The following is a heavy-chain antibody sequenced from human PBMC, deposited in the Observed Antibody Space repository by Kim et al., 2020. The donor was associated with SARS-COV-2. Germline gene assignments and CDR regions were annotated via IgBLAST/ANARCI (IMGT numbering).Heavy chain of an antibody. Sequence: LWSRVTMSVDTSKNQFSLKLTSVTAADTAVYYCARGSGTRGYYYYSGMDVWGQGTTVTVSS. CDR3: ARGSGTRGYYYYSGMDV. J-gene: IGHJ6*02. D-gene: IGHD2-2*01. V-gene: IGHV4-59*09.